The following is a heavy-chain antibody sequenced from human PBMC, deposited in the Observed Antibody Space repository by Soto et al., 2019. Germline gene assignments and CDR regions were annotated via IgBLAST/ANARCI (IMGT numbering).Heavy chain of an antibody. CDR2: IKSKTDGGTT. J-gene: IGHJ4*02. V-gene: IGHV3-15*01. D-gene: IGHD1-1*01. CDR3: TTAPYPNWNDGDY. Sequence: EVQLVESGGGLVKPGGSLRLSCAASGFTFSNAWMSWVRQAPGKGLEWVGRIKSKTDGGTTDYAAPVKGRFTILRDDSKNTLSLQMNSLKTEDAAVYYCTTAPYPNWNDGDYWGQGTLVTVSS. CDR1: GFTFSNAW.